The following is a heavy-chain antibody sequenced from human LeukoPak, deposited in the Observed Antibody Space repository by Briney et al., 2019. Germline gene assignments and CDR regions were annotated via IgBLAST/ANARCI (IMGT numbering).Heavy chain of an antibody. CDR3: VRIPNSANFPNWFDP. J-gene: IGHJ5*02. V-gene: IGHV3-21*01. D-gene: IGHD2/OR15-2a*01. Sequence: GGSLRLSCAASGFTFSSYTMNWVRQAPGKGLEWVSSISSSSTYIYYADSVKGRFTISRDNAKNSLYLQMNSLRAEDTAVYYCVRIPNSANFPNWFDPWGQGTLVTVSS. CDR1: GFTFSSYT. CDR2: ISSSSTYI.